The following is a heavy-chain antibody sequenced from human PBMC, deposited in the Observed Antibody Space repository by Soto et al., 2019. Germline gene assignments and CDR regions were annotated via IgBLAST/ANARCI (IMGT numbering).Heavy chain of an antibody. Sequence: EVQLVESGGGLVQPGGSLRLSCGASGFTFRTYWLSWVRQVPGKGLEWVANINQDGSEKDYVDSVKGRFNISRDNAKNSRYLQMSSLRAEDTALYYCARDGSSSWYSYDYHGMDVWGQGTTVTVSS. V-gene: IGHV3-7*05. CDR2: INQDGSEK. D-gene: IGHD5-18*01. CDR3: ARDGSSSWYSYDYHGMDV. CDR1: GFTFRTYW. J-gene: IGHJ6*02.